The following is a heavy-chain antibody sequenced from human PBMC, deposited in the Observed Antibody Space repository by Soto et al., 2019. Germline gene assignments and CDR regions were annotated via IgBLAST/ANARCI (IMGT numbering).Heavy chain of an antibody. V-gene: IGHV3-9*01. CDR3: AKDISTGTTTFSWFDP. CDR1: GFTFDDYA. Sequence: EVQLVESGGGLVQPGRSLRLSCAASGFTFDDYAMHWVRQLPGKGLEWVSGISWNSGSIGYADSVKGRFTISRDNAKNSLYLQMNNLIAEDTAFYYCAKDISTGTTTFSWFDPWGQGTLVTVSS. J-gene: IGHJ5*02. CDR2: ISWNSGSI. D-gene: IGHD1-1*01.